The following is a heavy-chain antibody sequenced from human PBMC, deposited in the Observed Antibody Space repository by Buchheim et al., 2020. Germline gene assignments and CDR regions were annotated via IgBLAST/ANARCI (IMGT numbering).Heavy chain of an antibody. CDR1: GGSISSGGYY. CDR3: ARDRIYGVDPGWFDP. Sequence: QVQLQESGPGLVKPSQTLSLTCTVSGGSISSGGYYWSWIRQHPGKGLEWIGYIYYSGSTYYNPSLKSPVTISVEPSKHQFSQKLSSVTAADTAVYYCARDRIYGVDPGWFDPWGQGTL. CDR2: IYYSGST. J-gene: IGHJ5*02. D-gene: IGHD3-3*01. V-gene: IGHV4-31*01.